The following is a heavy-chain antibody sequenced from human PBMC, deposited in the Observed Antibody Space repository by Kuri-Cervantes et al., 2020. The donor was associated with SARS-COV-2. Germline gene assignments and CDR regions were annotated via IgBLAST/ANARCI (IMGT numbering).Heavy chain of an antibody. CDR3: ARVRDVVVIAPYFDY. Sequence: SETLSLTCTVSGDSIGSGSYYWSWIRQPAGKGLEWIGYIYTSGSTNYNPTLKSRVTISVDTSKNQFSLKLSSVTAADTAVYYCARVRDVVVIAPYFDYWGQGTLVTVSS. J-gene: IGHJ4*02. CDR1: GDSIGSGSYY. D-gene: IGHD2-21*01. V-gene: IGHV4-61*09. CDR2: IYTSGST.